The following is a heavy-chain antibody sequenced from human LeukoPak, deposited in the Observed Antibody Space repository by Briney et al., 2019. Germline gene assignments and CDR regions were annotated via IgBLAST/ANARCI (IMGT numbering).Heavy chain of an antibody. Sequence: GGSLRLSCAASGFTFSSYSMNWVRQAPGKGLEWVSSISSSSSYIYYADSVKGRFTISRDNAKNSLYLQMNSLRAEDTAMYYCASLQINFDFWSGYYRVSDYWGQGTLVTVSS. CDR1: GFTFSSYS. D-gene: IGHD3-3*01. J-gene: IGHJ4*02. CDR3: ASLQINFDFWSGYYRVSDY. CDR2: ISSSSSYI. V-gene: IGHV3-21*01.